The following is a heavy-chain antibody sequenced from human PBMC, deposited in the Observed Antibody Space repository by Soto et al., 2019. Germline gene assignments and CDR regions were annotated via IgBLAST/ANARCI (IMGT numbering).Heavy chain of an antibody. CDR2: INHSGST. CDR3: ARFGAVVGTPPTIWWFDP. J-gene: IGHJ5*02. Sequence: PSVTLSLTCSVDGVSFSVYCLSWLRPPPGNGLEWIGEINHSGSTNYNPSLKSRVTISVDTSKNQFSLKLSSVTAADTAVYYCARFGAVVGTPPTIWWFDPWGQGTLVNVA. D-gene: IGHD6-19*01. V-gene: IGHV4-34*01. CDR1: GVSFSVYC.